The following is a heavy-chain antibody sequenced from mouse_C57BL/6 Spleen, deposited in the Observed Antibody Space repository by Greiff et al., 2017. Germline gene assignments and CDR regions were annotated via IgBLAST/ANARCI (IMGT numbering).Heavy chain of an antibody. Sequence: VQLQQPGAELVMPGASVKLSCKASGYTFTSYWLHWVKQRPGQGLEWIGELDPSDSYTNYNQKFKGKSTLTVDKSSSTAYMQLSSLTSEDSAVYYCARVITTVVPYFDYWGQGTTLTVSS. CDR2: LDPSDSYT. CDR3: ARVITTVVPYFDY. V-gene: IGHV1-69*01. J-gene: IGHJ2*01. CDR1: GYTFTSYW. D-gene: IGHD1-1*01.